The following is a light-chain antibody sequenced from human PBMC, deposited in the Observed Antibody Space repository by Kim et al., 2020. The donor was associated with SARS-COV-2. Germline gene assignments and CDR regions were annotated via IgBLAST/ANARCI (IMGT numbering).Light chain of an antibody. V-gene: IGKV1-39*01. CDR2: ATF. CDR3: QQTYSPPRT. CDR1: KSISTY. Sequence: SASVGDRVTIICRESKSISTYLNWYQQKPGEAPKPLFYATFIWKRGVPTRFSGSGFGTDSPLPISVLQPEDFAPYSCQQTYSPPRTFGQGTKV. J-gene: IGKJ1*01.